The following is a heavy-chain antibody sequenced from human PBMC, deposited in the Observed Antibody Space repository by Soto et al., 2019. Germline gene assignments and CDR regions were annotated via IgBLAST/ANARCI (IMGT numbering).Heavy chain of an antibody. J-gene: IGHJ6*02. D-gene: IGHD3-3*01. CDR1: GFTFSSYG. V-gene: IGHV3-30*18. CDR3: AKDRLDFWSGYSLNYYGMDV. CDR2: ISYDGSNK. Sequence: GGSLRLSCAASGFTFSSYGMHWVRQAPGKGLEWVAVISYDGSNKYYADSVKGRFTISRDNSKNTLYLQMNSLRAEDTAVYYCAKDRLDFWSGYSLNYYGMDVWGQGTTVTVSS.